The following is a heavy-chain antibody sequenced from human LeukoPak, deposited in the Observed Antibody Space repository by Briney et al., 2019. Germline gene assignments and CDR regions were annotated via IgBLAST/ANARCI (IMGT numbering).Heavy chain of an antibody. CDR2: IYYSGST. CDR3: ARHSPVGIFYFDY. Sequence: SETLSLTCTVSGGSISNSSSYWGWIRQPPGKGLEWIGSIYYSGSTYYNPSLKSRVAISVDTSKNQFSLKLSSVTAADTAVYYCARHSPVGIFYFDYWGQGTLVTVSS. V-gene: IGHV4-39*01. D-gene: IGHD1-26*01. J-gene: IGHJ4*02. CDR1: GGSISNSSSY.